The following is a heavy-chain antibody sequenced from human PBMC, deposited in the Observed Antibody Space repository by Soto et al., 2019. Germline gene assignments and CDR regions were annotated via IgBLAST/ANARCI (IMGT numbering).Heavy chain of an antibody. Sequence: GGSLRLSCAASGFTFSSYAMHWVRQAPGKGLEWVAVISYDGSNKYYADSVKGRFTISRDNSKNTLYLQMNSLRAEDTAVYYCARGVTTGYYYYSMDVWGQGTTVTVSS. V-gene: IGHV3-30-3*01. D-gene: IGHD4-4*01. CDR3: ARGVTTGYYYYSMDV. CDR2: ISYDGSNK. J-gene: IGHJ6*02. CDR1: GFTFSSYA.